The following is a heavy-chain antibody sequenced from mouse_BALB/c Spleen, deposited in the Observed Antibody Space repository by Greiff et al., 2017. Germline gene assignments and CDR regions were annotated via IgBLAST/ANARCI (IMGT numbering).Heavy chain of an antibody. CDR3: ARDQRNYSFAY. CDR1: GISITTGNYR. D-gene: IGHD2-1*01. CDR2: IYYSGTI. V-gene: IGHV3-5*02. Sequence: EVKLQESGPGLVKPSQTVSLTCTVTGISITTGNYRWSWIRQFPGNKLEWIGYIYYSGTITYNPSLTSRTTITRDTSKNQFFLEMNSLTAEDTATYYCARDQRNYSFAYWGQGTLVTVSA. J-gene: IGHJ3*01.